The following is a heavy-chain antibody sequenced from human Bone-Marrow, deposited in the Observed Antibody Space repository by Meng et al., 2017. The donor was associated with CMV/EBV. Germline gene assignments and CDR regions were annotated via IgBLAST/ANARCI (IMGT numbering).Heavy chain of an antibody. J-gene: IGHJ5*02. V-gene: IGHV3-21*01. Sequence: GESLKISCEASGFTFDDYVMNWVRQAPGKGLEWVSSISSSSSYIYYADSVKGRFTISRDNAKNSLYLQMNSLRAEDTAVYYCARAEAAARHWFDPWGQGTLVTVSS. CDR2: ISSSSSYI. D-gene: IGHD6-25*01. CDR1: GFTFDDYV. CDR3: ARAEAAARHWFDP.